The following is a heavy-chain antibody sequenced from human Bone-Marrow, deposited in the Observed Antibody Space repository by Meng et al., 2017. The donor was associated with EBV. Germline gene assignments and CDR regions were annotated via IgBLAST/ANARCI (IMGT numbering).Heavy chain of an antibody. CDR3: ARDQSGSTRGSFDY. CDR1: GGSISSYY. CDR2: IYYSGST. V-gene: IGHV4-59*01. D-gene: IGHD3-10*01. Sequence: QVQLQPWGAGLLKPSETLSLTCTVSGGSISSYYWSWIRQPPGKGLEWIGYIYYSGSTNYNPSLKSRVTISVDTSKNQFSLKLSPVTAADTAVYYCARDQSGSTRGSFDYWGQGTLVTVSS. J-gene: IGHJ4*02.